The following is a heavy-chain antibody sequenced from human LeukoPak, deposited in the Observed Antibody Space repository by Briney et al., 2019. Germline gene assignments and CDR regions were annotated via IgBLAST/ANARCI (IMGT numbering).Heavy chain of an antibody. J-gene: IGHJ5*02. V-gene: IGHV4-61*08. CDR1: GDSITSGGYS. CDR3: ARDRQGSSWDPTSFDP. D-gene: IGHD6-13*01. CDR2: IYYSGST. Sequence: SETLSLTCAVSGDSITSGGYSWSWIRQPPGKGLEWIGYIYYSGSTSYNPSLKSRVTISVDTSKNQFSLKLSSVTAADTAVYYCARDRQGSSWDPTSFDPWGQGTLVTVSS.